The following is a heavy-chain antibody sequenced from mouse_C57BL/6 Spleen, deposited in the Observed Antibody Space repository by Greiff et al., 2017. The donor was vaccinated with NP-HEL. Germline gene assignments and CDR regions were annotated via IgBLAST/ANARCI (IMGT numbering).Heavy chain of an antibody. CDR1: GYTFTSYW. D-gene: IGHD1-1*01. Sequence: QVQLKQPGAELVRPGTSVKLSCKASGYTFTSYWMHWVKQRPGQGLEWIGVIDPSDSYTNYNQKFKGKATLTVDTSSSTAYMQLSSLTSEDSAVYYCARQHYYGSSYGYFDVWGTGTTVTVSS. V-gene: IGHV1-59*01. CDR3: ARQHYYGSSYGYFDV. CDR2: IDPSDSYT. J-gene: IGHJ1*03.